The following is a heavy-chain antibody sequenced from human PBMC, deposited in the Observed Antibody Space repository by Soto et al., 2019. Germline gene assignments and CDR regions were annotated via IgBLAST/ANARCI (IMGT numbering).Heavy chain of an antibody. CDR1: GYTFTGYY. J-gene: IGHJ4*02. D-gene: IGHD5-12*01. CDR2: INPNSGGT. CDR3: ARELSGYSGYDLDY. V-gene: IGHV1-2*04. Sequence: ASVKVSCKASGYTFTGYYMHWVRQAPGQGLEWMGWINPNSGGTNYAQKFQGWVTMTRDTSISTAYMELSRLRSDDTAVYYCARELSGYSGYDLDYWGQGTLVTVSS.